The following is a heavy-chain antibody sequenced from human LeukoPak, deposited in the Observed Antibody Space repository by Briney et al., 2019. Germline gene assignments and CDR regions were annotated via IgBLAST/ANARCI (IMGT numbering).Heavy chain of an antibody. J-gene: IGHJ6*03. CDR1: GFTFSSYG. CDR3: ATDDTWRRSCQYYMDV. CDR2: VWSDGTNT. Sequence: PGGSLRLSCAASGFTFSSYGMHWVRQAPGKGLEWVANVWSDGTNTYYGDSVKGRFTISKDNSKNTLYLQMNSLRAEATDVYSCATDDTWRRSCQYYMDVWGEGTTVTVSS. V-gene: IGHV3-30*02. D-gene: IGHD1-26*01.